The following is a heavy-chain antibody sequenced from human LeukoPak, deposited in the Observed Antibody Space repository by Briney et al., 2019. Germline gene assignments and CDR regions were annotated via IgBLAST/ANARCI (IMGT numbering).Heavy chain of an antibody. CDR3: ATRNTPWSAVVFDC. V-gene: IGHV3-23*01. CDR1: GFXFSSYD. D-gene: IGHD6-19*01. Sequence: GGSLRLSCEASGFXFSSYDMNWVRQAPGKGLEWVSTISGSGGSTYYADSVKGRFTISRDDSKNTVYLQMNSLRAEDTAIHYCATRNTPWSAVVFDCWGQGTLVTVSS. CDR2: ISGSGGST. J-gene: IGHJ4*02.